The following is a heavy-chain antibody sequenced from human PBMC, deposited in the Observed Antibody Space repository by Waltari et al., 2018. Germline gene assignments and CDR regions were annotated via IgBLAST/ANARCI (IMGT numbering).Heavy chain of an antibody. CDR2: INPNSGGT. V-gene: IGHV1-2*06. J-gene: IGHJ4*02. Sequence: QVQLVQSGAEVKKPGASVKVSCKASRYTFTDYYMHWVRQAPGQGLEWVGRINPNSGGTNYAQKFQGRVTMTRDTSINTAYMELSGLGSADTAIYYCARDLRQTFYDYISGLDSWGQGTLVTVSS. CDR1: RYTFTDYY. D-gene: IGHD3-22*01. CDR3: ARDLRQTFYDYISGLDS.